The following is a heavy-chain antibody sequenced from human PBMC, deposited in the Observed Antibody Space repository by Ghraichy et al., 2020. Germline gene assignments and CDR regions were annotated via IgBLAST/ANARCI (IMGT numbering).Heavy chain of an antibody. Sequence: SETLSLTCAVYGGSFSGYYWSWIRQPPGKGLEWIGEINHSGSTNYNPSLKSRVTISVDTSKNQFSLKLSSVTAADTAVYYCARASWGYYYYYMDVWGKGTTVTVSS. D-gene: IGHD2-2*01. CDR2: INHSGST. CDR1: GGSFSGYY. J-gene: IGHJ6*03. CDR3: ARASWGYYYYYMDV. V-gene: IGHV4-34*01.